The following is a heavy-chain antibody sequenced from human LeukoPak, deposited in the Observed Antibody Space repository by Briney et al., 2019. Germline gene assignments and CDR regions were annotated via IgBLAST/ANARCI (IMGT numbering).Heavy chain of an antibody. Sequence: ASVKVSCKASGYTFTSYGISWVRQAPGQGLEWMGWISSYNGNTNYAQKLQGRVTMTTDTSTSTAYMELRSLRSDDTAVYYCARDQLRYSGYDNSRGMDVWGQGTTVTVSS. CDR3: ARDQLRYSGYDNSRGMDV. CDR1: GYTFTSYG. J-gene: IGHJ6*02. D-gene: IGHD5-12*01. CDR2: ISSYNGNT. V-gene: IGHV1-18*01.